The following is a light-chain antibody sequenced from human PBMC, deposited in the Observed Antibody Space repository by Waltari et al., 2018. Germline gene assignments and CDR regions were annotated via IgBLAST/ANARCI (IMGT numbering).Light chain of an antibody. CDR3: QVWDSSSDHVL. Sequence: SYALTQPPALSVSPGETATITCSGENLESKFVYWYQQKAGQSPVLVVFQDNKRPSGIPERFSGSNSGNTATLTISRVEAGDEADYYCQVWDSSSDHVLFGGGTKLTVL. J-gene: IGLJ2*01. CDR1: NLESKF. CDR2: QDN. V-gene: IGLV3-21*02.